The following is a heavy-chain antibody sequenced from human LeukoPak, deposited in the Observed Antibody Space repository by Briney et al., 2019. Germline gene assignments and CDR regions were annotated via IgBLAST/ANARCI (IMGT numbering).Heavy chain of an antibody. CDR2: ISSNGGST. CDR3: LSRHQMGRVDY. Sequence: PGGSLRLSCSASGLTFSSYAMHGVPQAPGKGLEYVSGISSNGGSTYYADSVKARFTISRDNSKNTADLQMSSLRAEDTAVYYCLSRHQMGRVDYWGQGTLVTVSS. J-gene: IGHJ4*02. D-gene: IGHD5-24*01. CDR1: GLTFSSYA. V-gene: IGHV3-64D*09.